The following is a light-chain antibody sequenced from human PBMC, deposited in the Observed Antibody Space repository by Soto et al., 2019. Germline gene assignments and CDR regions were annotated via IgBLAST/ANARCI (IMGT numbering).Light chain of an antibody. CDR1: QSVSSSY. J-gene: IGKJ3*01. CDR3: QQYGSSQFT. V-gene: IGKV3-20*01. Sequence: EIVLTQSPGTLSLSPGERATLSCRASQSVSSSYLAWYQQKPGQAPRLLIYGASSRATGIPDMFSGSGSGTDFTLIISRLEPEDFAVYYCQQYGSSQFTFGPGTKVDIK. CDR2: GAS.